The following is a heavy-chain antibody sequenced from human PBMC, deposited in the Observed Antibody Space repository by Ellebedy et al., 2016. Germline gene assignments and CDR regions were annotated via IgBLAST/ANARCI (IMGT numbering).Heavy chain of an antibody. CDR1: GFTFSSYA. J-gene: IGHJ4*02. CDR3: AKSSRVTAILPYDY. V-gene: IGHV3-23*01. D-gene: IGHD2-21*02. CDR2: ISGSGGST. Sequence: GGSLRLXCAASGFTFSSYATSWVRQAPGKGLEWVSAISGSGGSTYYADSVKGRFTISRDNSKNTLYLQMNSLRAEDTAVYYCAKSSRVTAILPYDYWGQGTLVTVSS.